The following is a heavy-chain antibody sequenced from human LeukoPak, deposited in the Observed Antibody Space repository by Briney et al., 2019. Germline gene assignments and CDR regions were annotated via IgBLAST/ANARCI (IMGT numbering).Heavy chain of an antibody. CDR1: GGSISSYY. CDR3: ARYSSGWRSFDI. Sequence: SETLSLTCTVSGGSISSYYWSWIRQPPGKGLEWIGYIYYSGSTNYDPSLKSRVTISVDTSKNQFSLNLSSVTAADTAVYYCARYSSGWRSFDIWGQGTMVTVSS. D-gene: IGHD6-19*01. CDR2: IYYSGST. J-gene: IGHJ3*02. V-gene: IGHV4-59*01.